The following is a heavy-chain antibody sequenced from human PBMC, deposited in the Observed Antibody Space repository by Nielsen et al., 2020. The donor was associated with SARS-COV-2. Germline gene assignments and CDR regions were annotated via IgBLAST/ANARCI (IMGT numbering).Heavy chain of an antibody. CDR3: ATGKGNYGGREYYYYGMEV. D-gene: IGHD4/OR15-4a*01. J-gene: IGHJ6*02. CDR1: GFTVSSYY. V-gene: IGHV3-66*01. CDR2: VYMGGSR. Sequence: GGSLRLSCTGSGFTVSSYYMNWVRQAPGKGPEWVSVVYMGGSRYYADSVRDRFTILRDDSRNTLYLQMNSLRTEDTAVYYCATGKGNYGGREYYYYGMEVWGQGTTVTVAS.